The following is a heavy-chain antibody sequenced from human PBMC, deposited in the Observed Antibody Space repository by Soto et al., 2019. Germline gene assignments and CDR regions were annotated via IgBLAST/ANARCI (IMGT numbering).Heavy chain of an antibody. V-gene: IGHV3-21*01. D-gene: IGHD2-15*01. J-gene: IGHJ3*02. CDR1: GFTFSSYS. CDR2: ISSSSSYI. CDR3: ARDRARDIVVVVAAADAFDI. Sequence: PGGSLRLSCAASGFTFSSYSMNWVRQAPGKGLEWVSSISSSSSYIYYADSVKGRFTISRDNAKNSLYLQMNSLRAEDTAVYYCARDRARDIVVVVAAADAFDIWGQGTIVTVSS.